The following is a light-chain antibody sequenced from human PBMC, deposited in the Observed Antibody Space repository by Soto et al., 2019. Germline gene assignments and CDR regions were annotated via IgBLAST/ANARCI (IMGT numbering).Light chain of an antibody. J-gene: IGKJ5*01. CDR1: QTISGW. CDR2: DVS. Sequence: DIPMTQSPSTLSASVGDRVTITCRASQTISGWLAWYQQKPGKAPNLLIYDVSILESGVPSRFSGSGFGTEFTLTISSLQPADSATYYCQHYDSYPITFGQGTRLEI. V-gene: IGKV1-5*01. CDR3: QHYDSYPIT.